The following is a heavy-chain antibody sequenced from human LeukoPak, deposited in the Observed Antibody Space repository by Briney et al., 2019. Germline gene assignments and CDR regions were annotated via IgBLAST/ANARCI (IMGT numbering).Heavy chain of an antibody. CDR2: ISGDGVST. CDR1: GLPIADFA. Sequence: SGGSLRLSCVASGLPIADFAMHWVRQAPGKGLEWFSLISGDGVSTFYADSVKGRFSISRDNSKNALYLEMNSLRTEDDAMYYCAKESRKFDYWGQGTLVAVSS. CDR3: AKESRKFDY. V-gene: IGHV3-43*02. J-gene: IGHJ4*02.